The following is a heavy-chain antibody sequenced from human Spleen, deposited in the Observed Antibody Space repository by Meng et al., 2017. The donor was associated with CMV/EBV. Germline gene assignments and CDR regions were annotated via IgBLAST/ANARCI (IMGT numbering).Heavy chain of an antibody. J-gene: IGHJ4*02. CDR2: ISTYNGHK. V-gene: IGHV1-18*01. CDR3: ARDRYNWDFDY. Sequence: CKASGYTFNNLGITWVRQAPGQGLQWMGWISTYNGHKKYAQRLQGRVTMTTDTSTSTAYMELRSLRSDDAAVYYCARDRYNWDFDYWGQGTLVTVSS. CDR1: GYTFNNLG. D-gene: IGHD1-1*01.